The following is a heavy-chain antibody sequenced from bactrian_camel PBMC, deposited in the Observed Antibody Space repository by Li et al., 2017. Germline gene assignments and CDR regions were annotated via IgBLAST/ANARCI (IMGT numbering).Heavy chain of an antibody. Sequence: DVQLVESGGGSVQAGGSLLLTCVASGYSYTSSWFRQTTVTWREGVAGIDRDGMTTYGDSVTGRFTISLDNAANTLYLQMNSLKPEDTAMYYCAASTDTIVRLTRSADFGYWGQGTQVTVS. CDR1: GYSYTS. J-gene: IGHJ6*01. CDR2: IDRDGMT. CDR3: AASTDTIVRLTRSADFGY. V-gene: IGHV3S10*01. D-gene: IGHD2*01.